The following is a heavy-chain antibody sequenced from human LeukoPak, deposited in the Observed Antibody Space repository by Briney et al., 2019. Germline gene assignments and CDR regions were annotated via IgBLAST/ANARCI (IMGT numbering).Heavy chain of an antibody. CDR2: IYYSGST. CDR1: GGSISSSSYY. J-gene: IGHJ4*02. Sequence: SETLSLTCTVSGGSISSSSYYWGWIRQPPGKGLEWIGSIYYSGSTYYNPSLKSRATISVDTSKNQFSLKLSSVTAADTAVYYCARVLGSSPTFDYWGQGTLVTVSS. D-gene: IGHD6-6*01. CDR3: ARVLGSSPTFDY. V-gene: IGHV4-39*07.